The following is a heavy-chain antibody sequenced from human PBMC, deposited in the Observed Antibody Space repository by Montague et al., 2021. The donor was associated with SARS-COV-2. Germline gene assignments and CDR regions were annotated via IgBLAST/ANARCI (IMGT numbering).Heavy chain of an antibody. CDR3: ERETYNSGWFQQFDY. D-gene: IGHD6-19*01. CDR1: GGSINSSNYY. V-gene: IGHV4-39*01. J-gene: IGHJ4*02. Sequence: SETLSLTCTVSGGSINSSNYYWGWIRQPPGKGLEWIGSNYYSGTTYYNPSLQSRVTISADTSKKQFSLKLSSVTAADTAVYYCERETYNSGWFQQFDYWGQGTLVTVSS. CDR2: NYYSGTT.